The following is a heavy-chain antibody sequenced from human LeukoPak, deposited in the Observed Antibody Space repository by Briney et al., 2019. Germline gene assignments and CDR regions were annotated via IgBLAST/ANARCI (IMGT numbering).Heavy chain of an antibody. CDR1: GGSISSSSYY. CDR3: ARGGSEYYYDSSGPYYFDY. D-gene: IGHD3-22*01. J-gene: IGHJ4*02. Sequence: SETLSLTCTVSGGSISSSSYYWGWIRQPPGKGLEWIGSIYYSGSTYYNPSLKSRVTISVGTSKNQFSLKLSSVTAADTAVYYCARGGSEYYYDSSGPYYFDYWGQGTLVTVSS. CDR2: IYYSGST. V-gene: IGHV4-39*01.